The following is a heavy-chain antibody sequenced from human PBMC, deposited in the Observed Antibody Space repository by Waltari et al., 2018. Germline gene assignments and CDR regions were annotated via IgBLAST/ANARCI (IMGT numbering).Heavy chain of an antibody. CDR3: SRTPLAVIDYCDY. Sequence: QVQLVQSGAEVKKPGASVKVSCKASGYTFTSYDINWVRQATGQGLEWMGWTNPNSGNTVYAQKFQGRVTMTRNTSISTAYMDLSSLRSEYTAVYYWSRTPLAVIDYCDYWGQGTLVTVSS. CDR1: GYTFTSYD. CDR2: TNPNSGNT. D-gene: IGHD4-4*01. V-gene: IGHV1-8*01. J-gene: IGHJ4*02.